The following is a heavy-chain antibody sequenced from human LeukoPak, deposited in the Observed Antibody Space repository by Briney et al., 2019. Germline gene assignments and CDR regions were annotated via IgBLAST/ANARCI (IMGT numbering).Heavy chain of an antibody. V-gene: IGHV3-21*01. Sequence: GGSLRLSCAASGFTFSSYNMNWVRQAPGKGLEWVSSISSSSSSIYYADSVKGRFTISRDNAKNSLYLQMNSLRAEDTAVYYCARRTYGSGSYNDYWGQGTLVTVSS. CDR1: GFTFSSYN. CDR3: ARRTYGSGSYNDY. J-gene: IGHJ4*02. CDR2: ISSSSSSI. D-gene: IGHD3-10*01.